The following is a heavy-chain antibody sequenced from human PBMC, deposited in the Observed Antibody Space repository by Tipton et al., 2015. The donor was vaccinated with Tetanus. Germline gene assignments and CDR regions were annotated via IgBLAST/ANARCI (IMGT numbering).Heavy chain of an antibody. CDR3: ARQPISSGYRLFDY. Sequence: TLSLTCTVSGGSINNSSYFWAWIRQPPGKGLEWIGSINYSGSTYYNPSLKSRVTLSVDTSKNHFSLKLSSVTAADTTLYYCARQPISSGYRLFDYWGQGTLVTVSS. J-gene: IGHJ4*02. V-gene: IGHV4-39*01. CDR2: INYSGST. D-gene: IGHD5-12*01. CDR1: GGSINNSSYF.